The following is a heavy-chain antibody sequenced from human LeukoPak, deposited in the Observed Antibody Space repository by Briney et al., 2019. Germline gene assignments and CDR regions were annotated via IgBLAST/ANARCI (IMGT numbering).Heavy chain of an antibody. CDR1: GFTFSTYA. D-gene: IGHD6-19*01. V-gene: IGHV3-23*01. CDR2: IRPDGDRT. Sequence: GGSLRLSCAASGFTFSTYAITWIRQGPGKGLEWVSAIRPDGDRTYYANSVRGRFTISRDNSKDTVYLQINGLRVEDTAVYYCAREQSGTRGWYTVDYWGQGTLVTVSS. J-gene: IGHJ4*02. CDR3: AREQSGTRGWYTVDY.